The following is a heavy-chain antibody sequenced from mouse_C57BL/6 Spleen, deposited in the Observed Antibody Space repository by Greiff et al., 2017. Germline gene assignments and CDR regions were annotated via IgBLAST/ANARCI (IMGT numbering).Heavy chain of an antibody. CDR1: GFTFSDYG. CDR2: ISSGSSTI. CDR3: ARDYGSRGGYYFDY. Sequence: EVMLVESGGGLVKPGGSLKLSCAASGFTFSDYGMHWVRQAPEKGLEWVAYISSGSSTIYYADTVKGRFTISRDNAKNTMFLQMTSLRSEDTAMYYCARDYGSRGGYYFDYWGQGTTLTVSS. J-gene: IGHJ2*01. D-gene: IGHD1-1*01. V-gene: IGHV5-17*01.